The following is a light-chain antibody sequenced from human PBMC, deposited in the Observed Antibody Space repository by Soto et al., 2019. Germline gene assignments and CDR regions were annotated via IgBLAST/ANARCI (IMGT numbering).Light chain of an antibody. CDR2: LGS. J-gene: IGKJ2*01. V-gene: IGKV2-28*01. CDR3: MQALQTRYT. Sequence: DIVMTQSPLSLPVTPGEPASISCRSSQSLLHSNGYNYLDWYLQKPGQSPQLLISLGSNRASGVHDRFSGSGSRTDFTLKISRVEAGDVGVYYCMQALQTRYTFGQGTKLEIK. CDR1: QSLLHSNGYNY.